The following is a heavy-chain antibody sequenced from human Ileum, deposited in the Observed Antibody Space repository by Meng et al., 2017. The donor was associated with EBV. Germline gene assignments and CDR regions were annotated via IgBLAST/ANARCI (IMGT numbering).Heavy chain of an antibody. CDR3: ASGFGDYRDH. CDR1: GYDFLPYG. V-gene: IGHV1-18*01. CDR2: INSYNHQT. D-gene: IGHD4-17*01. Sequence: QGQRLRAVPEMKTPWASVKCSWKFSGYDFLPYGINWVRQAPGQGLEWRGWINSYNHQTSPAEKFQGRLTLAIDTSTYTVFMELNSRRSDDTAVYYWASGFGDYRDHWGQGTLVTVSS. J-gene: IGHJ1*01.